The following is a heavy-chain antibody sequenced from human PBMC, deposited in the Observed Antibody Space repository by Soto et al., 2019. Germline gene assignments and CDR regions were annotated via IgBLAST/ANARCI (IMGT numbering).Heavy chain of an antibody. CDR2: ISGSGGST. D-gene: IGHD6-6*01. CDR3: AKEPHFIAAPLGWFDP. J-gene: IGHJ5*02. Sequence: GGSLRLSCAASGFTFSSYAMSWVRQAAGKGLEWVSAISGSGGSTYYADSVKGRFTISRDNSKNTLYLQMNSLRAEDTAGYYCAKEPHFIAAPLGWFDPWGQGTLVTVSS. CDR1: GFTFSSYA. V-gene: IGHV3-23*01.